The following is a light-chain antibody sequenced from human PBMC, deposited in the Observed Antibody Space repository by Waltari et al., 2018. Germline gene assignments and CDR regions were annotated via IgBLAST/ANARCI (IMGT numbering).Light chain of an antibody. CDR2: DKN. CDR1: RLRSYY. V-gene: IGLV3-19*01. J-gene: IGLJ2*01. Sequence: SSELTQDPAVSVAMGHSVRITCQGDRLRSYYATWYHQRPGQDPILVIYDKNNRPSGVPDRFSRSSSHNTGSLTITGAQAEDEASYYCHSRDASGVAGSFGGGTKLTVL. CDR3: HSRDASGVAGS.